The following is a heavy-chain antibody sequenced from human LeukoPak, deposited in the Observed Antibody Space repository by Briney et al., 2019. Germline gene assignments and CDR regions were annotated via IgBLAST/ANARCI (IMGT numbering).Heavy chain of an antibody. CDR1: GFTVSSNY. J-gene: IGHJ5*02. Sequence: GGSLRLSCAASGFTVSSNYMSWVRQAPGKGLEWVSVIYSGGSTYYADSVKGRFTISRDNSKNTLYLQMNSLRAEDTAVYYCARSYYYDSKRFDPWGQGTLVTVSS. CDR2: IYSGGST. D-gene: IGHD3-22*01. CDR3: ARSYYYDSKRFDP. V-gene: IGHV3-66*01.